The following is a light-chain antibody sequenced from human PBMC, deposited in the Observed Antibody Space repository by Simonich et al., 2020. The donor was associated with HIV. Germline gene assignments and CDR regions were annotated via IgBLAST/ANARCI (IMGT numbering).Light chain of an antibody. CDR2: EDN. CDR3: QSFVSTTWV. CDR1: SGSIASSY. Sequence: NFMLTQSHSVSESPGKTVTISCTRSSGSIASSYVQWYQQRPGSAPTTMIYEDNQRPSGVPDRFSGSIDSSSNSASLTISGLKTEDEADYFCQSFVSTTWVFGGGTKLTVL. V-gene: IGLV6-57*03. J-gene: IGLJ3*02.